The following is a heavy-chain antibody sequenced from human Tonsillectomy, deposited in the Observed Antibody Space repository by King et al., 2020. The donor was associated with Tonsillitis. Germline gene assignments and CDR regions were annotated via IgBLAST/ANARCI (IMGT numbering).Heavy chain of an antibody. D-gene: IGHD4-11*01. V-gene: IGHV4-59*01. J-gene: IGHJ5*02. CDR2: IYYSGST. CDR1: GDSISSYY. Sequence: QLQESGPGLVKPSETLSLTCTVSGDSISSYYWSWIRQPPGKGLEWIGYIYYSGSTNYNPSLKSRVTISVDTSKNQFSLKLSSVTAADTAVYYCALQKLQRGPRGPNWFDPWGQGTLVTVSS. CDR3: ALQKLQRGPRGPNWFDP.